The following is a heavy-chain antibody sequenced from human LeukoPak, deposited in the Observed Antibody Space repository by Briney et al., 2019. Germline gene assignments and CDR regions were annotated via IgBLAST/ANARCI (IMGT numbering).Heavy chain of an antibody. V-gene: IGHV4-31*02. CDR1: GGSISRGGYY. J-gene: IGHJ4*01. CDR2: IYHSGST. D-gene: IGHD5-18*01. CDR3: ARDTAMVNAHYFDY. Sequence: TLSLTCAVSGGSISRGGYYWTWIRQHPGKGRECIGYIYHSGSTYYNPSLMSRVTISVDKSKNQFPLKLSSVAAADAALYYCARDTAMVNAHYFDYSGQGTLVTVSS.